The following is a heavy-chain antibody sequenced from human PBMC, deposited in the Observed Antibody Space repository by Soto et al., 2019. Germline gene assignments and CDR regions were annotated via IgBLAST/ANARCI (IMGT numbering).Heavy chain of an antibody. CDR1: GFVFNMYW. Sequence: GGSLRLSCAASGFVFNMYWMHWVRQVPGEGPEWVTRINDDGTRTDYADSAKGRFTISRDNAKDILYLQMNALRVDDTAVYYCIRGPRPSSVGTGAFWGQGTLVTVS. J-gene: IGHJ4*02. V-gene: IGHV3-74*01. CDR3: IRGPRPSSVGTGAF. D-gene: IGHD3-10*01. CDR2: INDDGTRT.